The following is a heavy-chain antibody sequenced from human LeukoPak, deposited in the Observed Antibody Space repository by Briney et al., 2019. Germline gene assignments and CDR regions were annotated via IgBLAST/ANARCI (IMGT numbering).Heavy chain of an antibody. CDR2: IYPGDSDT. CDR3: ARLGTMVRGVINGFDY. D-gene: IGHD3-10*01. J-gene: IGHJ4*02. Sequence: GESPKISCKGSGYSFTNYWIGWVRQMPGKGLEWMGIIYPGDSDTRYSPSFQGQVTISADKSISTAYLQWSSLKAPDTAMYYCARLGTMVRGVINGFDYWGQGTLVTVSS. CDR1: GYSFTNYW. V-gene: IGHV5-51*01.